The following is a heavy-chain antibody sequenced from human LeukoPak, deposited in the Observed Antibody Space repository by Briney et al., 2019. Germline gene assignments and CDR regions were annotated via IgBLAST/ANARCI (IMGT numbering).Heavy chain of an antibody. CDR3: STLGTAVAGGDY. V-gene: IGHV3-21*01. D-gene: IGHD6-19*01. J-gene: IGHJ4*02. CDR2: ISSSSSYI. CDR1: GFTFSSYS. Sequence: GGSLRLSCAASGFTFSSYSMNWVRQAPGKGLEWVSSISSSSSYIYYADSVKGRFTISRDNAKNSLYLQMNSLRAEDTAVYYCSTLGTAVAGGDYWGQGTLVTVSS.